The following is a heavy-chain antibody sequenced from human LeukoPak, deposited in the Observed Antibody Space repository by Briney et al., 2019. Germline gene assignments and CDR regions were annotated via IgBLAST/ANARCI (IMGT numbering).Heavy chain of an antibody. CDR1: GFTFNSYA. CDR2: ISDSGGNT. Sequence: GGSLRLSCAASGFTFNSYAMSWVRQAPWERLQWVSGISDSGGNTYYADSVRGRFTISRDNSKNTLYLQMNSLRAEDTAVYYCARHRSSWLIDYWGQGTLVTISS. J-gene: IGHJ4*02. CDR3: ARHRSSWLIDY. D-gene: IGHD6-6*01. V-gene: IGHV3-23*01.